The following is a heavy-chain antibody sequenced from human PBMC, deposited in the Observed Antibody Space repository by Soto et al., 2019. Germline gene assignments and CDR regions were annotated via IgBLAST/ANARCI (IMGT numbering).Heavy chain of an antibody. V-gene: IGHV4-59*01. Sequence: SETLSLTCTVSGGSISSNYWTWIRQPPGKGLEWIGYVYNSGSTNYNPSLKSRVTISEDTSKSQFSLKVNSMTAADTAVYYCATERRGTVAGYSLVKWGQGILVNVS. D-gene: IGHD6-13*01. CDR3: ATERRGTVAGYSLVK. J-gene: IGHJ4*02. CDR1: GGSISSNY. CDR2: VYNSGST.